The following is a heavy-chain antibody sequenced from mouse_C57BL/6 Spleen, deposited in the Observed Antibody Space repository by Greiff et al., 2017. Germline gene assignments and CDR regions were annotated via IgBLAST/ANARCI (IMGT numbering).Heavy chain of an antibody. CDR3: ARHDDYYDFYFDY. D-gene: IGHD2-3*01. CDR2: ISGGGGNT. CDR1: GFTFSSYT. V-gene: IGHV5-9*01. Sequence: EVKLEQSGGGLVKPGGSLKLSCAASGFTFSSYTMSWVRQTPGKRLEWVATISGGGGNTYYPDSVKGRFTISRDNSKNTLYLQMRSLCSEDPALYSCARHDDYYDFYFDYWGQGTTLTVSS. J-gene: IGHJ2*01.